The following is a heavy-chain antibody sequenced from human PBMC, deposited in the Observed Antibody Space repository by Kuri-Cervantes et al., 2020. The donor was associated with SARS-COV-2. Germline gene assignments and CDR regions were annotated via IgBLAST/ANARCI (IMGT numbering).Heavy chain of an antibody. CDR3: ARGSESRGGGG. CDR1: GGSFSGYY. V-gene: IGHV4-34*01. CDR2: INHSGST. Sequence: SETLSLTCAVYGGSFSGYYWSWIRQPPGKGLEWIGEINHSGSTNYNPSLKSRVTISVDTSKNQFSLKLSSVTAADTAVYYCARGSESRGGGGWGQGTLVTVSS. D-gene: IGHD2/OR15-2a*01. J-gene: IGHJ4*02.